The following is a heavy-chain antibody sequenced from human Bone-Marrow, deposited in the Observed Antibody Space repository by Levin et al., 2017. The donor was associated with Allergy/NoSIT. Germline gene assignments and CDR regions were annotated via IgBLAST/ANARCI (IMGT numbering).Heavy chain of an antibody. CDR1: GFTFSSYA. CDR3: AKEGLAVAGYYFDS. D-gene: IGHD6-19*01. CDR2: ISGSGTIT. Sequence: PGGSLRLSCAASGFTFSSYAMSWVRQAPGKGLEWVSSISGSGTITHYAESVKGRFTISRDISKNMLPLQMNSLRAADTAIYFCAKEGLAVAGYYFDSWGQGTLVTVSS. V-gene: IGHV3-23*01. J-gene: IGHJ4*02.